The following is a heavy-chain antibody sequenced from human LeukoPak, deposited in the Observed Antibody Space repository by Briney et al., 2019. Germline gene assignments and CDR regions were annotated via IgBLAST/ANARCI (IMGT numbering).Heavy chain of an antibody. CDR2: INPSGGST. CDR3: ARVIVVVPAATHDAFDI. V-gene: IGHV1-46*01. D-gene: IGHD2-2*01. J-gene: IGHJ3*02. CDR1: GYTFTSYY. Sequence: GASVKVSCKASGYTFTSYYMHWVRQAPGQGLEWRGIINPSGGSTSYAQKFQGRVTMTRDTSTSTVYMELSSLGSEDTAVYYCARVIVVVPAATHDAFDIWGQGTMVTVSS.